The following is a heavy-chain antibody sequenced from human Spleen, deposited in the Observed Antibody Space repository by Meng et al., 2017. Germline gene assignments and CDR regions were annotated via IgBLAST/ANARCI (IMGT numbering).Heavy chain of an antibody. CDR2: INSDGSST. CDR1: GFTFNRCW. V-gene: IGHV3-74*01. CDR3: ATNVDTAMSSFDY. J-gene: IGHJ4*02. Sequence: GESLKISCAASGFTFNRCWMHWVRQAPGKGLVWVSRINSDGSSTSYADSVKGRFTIFRDNAKNTLYSQMNSLRAEDTAVYYCATNVDTAMSSFDYWGQGTLVTVSS. D-gene: IGHD5-18*01.